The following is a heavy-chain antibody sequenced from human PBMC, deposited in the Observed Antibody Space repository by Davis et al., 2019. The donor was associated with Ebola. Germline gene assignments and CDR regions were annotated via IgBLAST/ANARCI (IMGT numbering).Heavy chain of an antibody. Sequence: PGGSLRLSCAASGFTFGSYWMNWVRQAPGRGLEWVANINQGESEKYYVDSVEGRFTISRDNAKNSLFLQMNSLRAEDTAVYYCARANWNYGKDAFDIWGQGTKVTVSS. D-gene: IGHD1-7*01. V-gene: IGHV3-7*03. CDR2: INQGESEK. CDR1: GFTFGSYW. J-gene: IGHJ3*02. CDR3: ARANWNYGKDAFDI.